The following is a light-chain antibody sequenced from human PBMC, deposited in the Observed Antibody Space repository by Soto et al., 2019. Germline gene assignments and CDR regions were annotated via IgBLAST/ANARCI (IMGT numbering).Light chain of an antibody. V-gene: IGLV2-14*04. CDR2: DVS. CDR1: GSDVGGYNY. J-gene: IGLJ2*01. Sequence: SCTGTGSDVGGYNYVSWYQQHPGKDPKLMIYDVSNRPSGVSNRFSGSKSGNTASLTISGLQAEDEADYYCSSYTSSSTLVFGGGTKLTVL. CDR3: SSYTSSSTLV.